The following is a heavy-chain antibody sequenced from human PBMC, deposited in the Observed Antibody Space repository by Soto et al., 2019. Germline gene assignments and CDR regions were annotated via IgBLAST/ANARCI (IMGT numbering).Heavy chain of an antibody. CDR3: ARGRAITGTMPS. V-gene: IGHV1-8*01. Sequence: QVQLVQSGAEVKQPGASVKVSCKASGYTFTSYDINWVRQATGQGLEWMGWMNPNTGNTGYAQKFQGRVTMTRNTSISTAYMELSSLRSEDTAVYYCARGRAITGTMPSWGQGTLVTVSS. J-gene: IGHJ5*02. D-gene: IGHD1-20*01. CDR1: GYTFTSYD. CDR2: MNPNTGNT.